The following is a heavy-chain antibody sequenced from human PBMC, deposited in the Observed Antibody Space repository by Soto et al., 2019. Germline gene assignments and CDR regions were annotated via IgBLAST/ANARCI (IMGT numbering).Heavy chain of an antibody. V-gene: IGHV4-4*07. J-gene: IGHJ5*02. Sequence: PSETLSLTCTASGGSITSYFCSWIRQPAGKGLEWIGRIYTSGSTNYNPSLKSRVTMSVDTSKNQFSLKLNSVTAADTAVYYCARDRTARGDWFDPWGQGTLVTVSS. D-gene: IGHD6-6*01. CDR2: IYTSGST. CDR3: ARDRTARGDWFDP. CDR1: GGSITSYF.